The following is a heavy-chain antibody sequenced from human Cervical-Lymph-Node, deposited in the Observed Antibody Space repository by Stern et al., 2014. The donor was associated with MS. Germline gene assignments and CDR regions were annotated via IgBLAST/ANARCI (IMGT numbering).Heavy chain of an antibody. Sequence: VQLVESGAEVRKPGSSVKVSCKASGGALNTYAIHWVRLAPGQGLEWMGGVIPVFVTPVYAQKFKGRITIAADESTSTDYMELSSLRSDDTAVYYCTRGASSAAWYRHAVDVWGQGTTVTVSS. CDR3: TRGASSAAWYRHAVDV. CDR1: GGALNTYA. V-gene: IGHV1-69*01. CDR2: VIPVFVTP. J-gene: IGHJ6*02. D-gene: IGHD1-26*01.